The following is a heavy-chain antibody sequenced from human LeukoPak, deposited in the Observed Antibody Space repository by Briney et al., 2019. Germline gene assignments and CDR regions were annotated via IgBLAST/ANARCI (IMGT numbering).Heavy chain of an antibody. CDR3: ARGLGGTGGYSSGYYHYYYYYYMDV. D-gene: IGHD3-22*01. J-gene: IGHJ6*03. CDR1: GGSFSRYY. V-gene: IGHV4-34*01. Sequence: SETLSLTCAAYGGSFSRYYWSWIRQPPGKGLEWIGEINHSGSTNYNPSLKSRVTISVDTSKNQFSLKLSSVTAADTAVYYCARGLGGTGGYSSGYYHYYYYYYMDVWGKGTTVTVSS. CDR2: INHSGST.